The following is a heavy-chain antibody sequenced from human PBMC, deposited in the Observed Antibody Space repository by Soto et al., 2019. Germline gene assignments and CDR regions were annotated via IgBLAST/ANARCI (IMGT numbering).Heavy chain of an antibody. CDR1: GFTFSSYC. J-gene: IGHJ4*02. D-gene: IGHD3-22*01. V-gene: IGHV3-74*01. CDR2: INSDGSRT. CDR3: ARGDGDYYDGNGYLGRH. Sequence: GGSLRLSCAASGFTFSSYCMHWVRQAPGKGLVWVSRINSDGSRTSYADSAKGRFTISRDNAKNTVYLQMNSLRAEDTAVYYCARGDGDYYDGNGYLGRHWGQGT.